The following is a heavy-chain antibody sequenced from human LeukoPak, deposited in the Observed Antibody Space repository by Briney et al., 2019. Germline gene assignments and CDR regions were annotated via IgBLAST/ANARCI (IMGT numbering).Heavy chain of an antibody. Sequence: SETLSLTCSLSGGSVTSSSYFWGWIRQPPGKGLEWIGSIYYSGSTFYNSSLKSRVTIAVDTSKNHFSLKLSSVTAADTAVYYCARGLMTTMVTPGYWGQGTLVTVSS. D-gene: IGHD4-23*01. CDR1: GGSVTSSSYF. J-gene: IGHJ4*02. CDR2: IYYSGST. CDR3: ARGLMTTMVTPGY. V-gene: IGHV4-39*02.